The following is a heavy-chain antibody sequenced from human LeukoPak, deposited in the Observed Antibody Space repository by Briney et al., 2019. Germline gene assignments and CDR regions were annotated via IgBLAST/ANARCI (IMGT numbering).Heavy chain of an antibody. Sequence: ASVKVSCKASGYTFTGYYMHWVRQATGQGLEWMGWMNPNSGNTGYAQKFQGRVTMTRNTSISTAYMELSSLRSEDTAVYYCARWLQLSDFDYWGQGTLVTVSS. J-gene: IGHJ4*02. D-gene: IGHD5-24*01. CDR1: GYTFTGYY. CDR3: ARWLQLSDFDY. CDR2: MNPNSGNT. V-gene: IGHV1-8*02.